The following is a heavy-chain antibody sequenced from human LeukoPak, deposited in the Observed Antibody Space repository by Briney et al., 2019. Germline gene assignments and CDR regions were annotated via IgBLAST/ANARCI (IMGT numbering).Heavy chain of an antibody. CDR2: IYYSGST. Sequence: SETLSLTCTVSGGSISSSSYYWGWIRQPPGKGLEWIGSIYYSGSTYYNPSLKSRVTISVDTSKNQFSLKLSSVTAADTAVYYCATRPGTTVVRAFFDYWGQRTLVTVSS. CDR3: ATRPGTTVVRAFFDY. V-gene: IGHV4-39*07. CDR1: GGSISSSSYY. D-gene: IGHD4-23*01. J-gene: IGHJ4*02.